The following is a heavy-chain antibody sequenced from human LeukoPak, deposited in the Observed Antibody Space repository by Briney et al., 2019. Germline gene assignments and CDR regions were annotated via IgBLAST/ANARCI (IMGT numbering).Heavy chain of an antibody. J-gene: IGHJ6*03. D-gene: IGHD3-16*01. Sequence: PGGSLRLSCEVSGFTFGNYAMSWVRQTPGKGLEWISGISASGHYTYNPESLKGRCTISRDNSKTTVYLPLSNLRVEDTAPYHCATNGSWGAYSFYFYIDVGGKGTTVTVSS. CDR3: ATNGSWGAYSFYFYIDV. CDR1: GFTFGNYA. V-gene: IGHV3-23*01. CDR2: ISASGHYT.